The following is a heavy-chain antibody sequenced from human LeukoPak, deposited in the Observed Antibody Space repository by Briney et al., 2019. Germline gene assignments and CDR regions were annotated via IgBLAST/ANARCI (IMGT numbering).Heavy chain of an antibody. CDR2: IYHTGST. CDR3: ARFPGSISARPTDY. D-gene: IGHD6-6*01. Sequence: PSETLSLTCAVSGYPISSGYYWGWIRQPPGKGLEWIGSIYHTGSTYYNPSLRNRVSISVDTSKNQFSLKLSSMTAADTAVYYCARFPGSISARPTDYWGQGTLVTVSS. J-gene: IGHJ4*02. V-gene: IGHV4-38-2*01. CDR1: GYPISSGYY.